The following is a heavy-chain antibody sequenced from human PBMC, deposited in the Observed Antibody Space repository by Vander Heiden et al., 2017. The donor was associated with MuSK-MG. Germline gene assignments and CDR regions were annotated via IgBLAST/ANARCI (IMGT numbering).Heavy chain of an antibody. CDR2: IIPIFGTA. V-gene: IGHV1-69*01. Sequence: QVQLVQSGAEVKKPGSSVKVSCKASGGTFSSYAISWVRQAPGQGLEWMGGIIPIFGTANYAQKFQGRVTITADESTSTAYMELSSLRSEDTAVYYCARGHGLRDLLITYYDILAWGQGTLVTVSS. D-gene: IGHD3-9*01. CDR3: ARGHGLRDLLITYYDILA. CDR1: GGTFSSYA. J-gene: IGHJ5*02.